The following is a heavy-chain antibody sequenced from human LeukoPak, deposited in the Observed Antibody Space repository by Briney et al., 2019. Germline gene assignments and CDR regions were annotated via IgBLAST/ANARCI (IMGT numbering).Heavy chain of an antibody. CDR3: AREHSGWYTDYYYYMDV. D-gene: IGHD6-19*01. CDR2: IYYSGNT. CDR1: GGSIDTYY. V-gene: IGHV4-59*05. J-gene: IGHJ6*03. Sequence: SETLSLTCTVSGGSIDTYYWNWIRQPPGKGLEWIGSIYYSGNTYYNASLKSQVSISIDTSKNQFSLKLTSVTAADTAVYYCAREHSGWYTDYYYYMDVWGKGTTVTISS.